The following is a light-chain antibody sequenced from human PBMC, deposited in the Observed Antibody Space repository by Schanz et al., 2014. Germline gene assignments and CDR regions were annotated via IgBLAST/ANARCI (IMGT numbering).Light chain of an antibody. Sequence: QSVLTQPPSASGTPGQRVTISCSGSSSNIGSNTVNWYQQLPGTAPKLLIYSNNQRPSGVPDRFSGSKSGTSASLAISGLQSEDEADYYCCSYAVVTSVIFGGGTKLTVL. J-gene: IGLJ2*01. CDR1: SSNIGSNT. CDR2: SNN. V-gene: IGLV1-44*01. CDR3: CSYAVVTSVI.